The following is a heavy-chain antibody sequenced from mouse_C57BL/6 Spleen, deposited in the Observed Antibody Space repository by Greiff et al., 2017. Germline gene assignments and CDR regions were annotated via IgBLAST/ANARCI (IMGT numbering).Heavy chain of an antibody. J-gene: IGHJ4*01. V-gene: IGHV5-9-1*02. CDR2: ISSGGDYI. Sequence: EVKLVESGEGLVKPGGSLKLSCAASGFTFSSYAMSWVRQTPEKRLEWVAYISSGGDYIYYADTVKGRFTISRDNARNTLYLQMSSLKSEDTAMYYCTRDRDYYGSSYYYAMDYWGQGTSVTVSS. D-gene: IGHD1-1*01. CDR3: TRDRDYYGSSYYYAMDY. CDR1: GFTFSSYA.